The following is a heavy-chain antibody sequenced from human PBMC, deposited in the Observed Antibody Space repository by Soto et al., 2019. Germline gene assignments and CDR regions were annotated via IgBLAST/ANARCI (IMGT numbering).Heavy chain of an antibody. CDR1: GGSISSYY. Sequence: SETLSLTCTVSGGSISSYYWSWIRQPPGKGLEWIGYIYYSGSTNYNPSLKSRVTISVDTSKNQFSLKLSSVTAADTAVYYCARSTYYGDFDYWGKGTLVTVSS. D-gene: IGHD4-17*01. CDR3: ARSTYYGDFDY. V-gene: IGHV4-59*08. J-gene: IGHJ4*02. CDR2: IYYSGST.